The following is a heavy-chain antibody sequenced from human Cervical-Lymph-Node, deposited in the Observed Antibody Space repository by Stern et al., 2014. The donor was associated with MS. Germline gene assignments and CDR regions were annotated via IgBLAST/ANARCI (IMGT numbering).Heavy chain of an antibody. Sequence: VQLVESGGGVVQPGKSLRLSCAAAGFTFSSYVMYWVRQAPGKGLEWVAVISFDGTNKYYADPVKGRFTISRDNSKNTLFLQMNSLRAEDTAVYYCAKEGAVLVKSYGLDVWGQGTTVTVS. CDR2: ISFDGTNK. CDR1: GFTFSSYV. V-gene: IGHV3-30*18. CDR3: AKEGAVLVKSYGLDV. J-gene: IGHJ6*02. D-gene: IGHD2-21*01.